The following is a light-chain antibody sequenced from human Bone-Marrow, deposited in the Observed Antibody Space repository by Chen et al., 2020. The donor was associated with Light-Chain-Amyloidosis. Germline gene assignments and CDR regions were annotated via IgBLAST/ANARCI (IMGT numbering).Light chain of an antibody. Sequence: QSALTQPASVPGSPGQSITISCTRTSSDVGGYNYVSWYQQPPGKAPKLMIYDVSNRPSGVSNRFSGSKSGNTASLTISGLQAEDEADYYCSSYTSSSTYVVFGGGTKLTVL. V-gene: IGLV2-14*01. CDR1: SSDVGGYNY. CDR3: SSYTSSSTYVV. CDR2: DVS. J-gene: IGLJ2*01.